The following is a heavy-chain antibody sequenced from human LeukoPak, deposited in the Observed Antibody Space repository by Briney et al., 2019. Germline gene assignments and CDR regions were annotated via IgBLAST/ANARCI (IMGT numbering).Heavy chain of an antibody. D-gene: IGHD3-3*01. Sequence: GGSLRLSCAASGFSFSSYWMHWVRQAPGKGLVWVSLIHSDGSSALYADSVKGRFTISRDNAKNTLYLQMNSLRAEDTAVYYCATDLRFWGQGTLVTVSS. J-gene: IGHJ4*02. CDR1: GFSFSSYW. CDR3: ATDLRF. V-gene: IGHV3-74*01. CDR2: IHSDGSSA.